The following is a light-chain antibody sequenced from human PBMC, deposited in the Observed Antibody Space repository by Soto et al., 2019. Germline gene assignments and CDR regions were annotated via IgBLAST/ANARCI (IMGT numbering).Light chain of an antibody. J-gene: IGKJ2*01. CDR2: DAS. V-gene: IGKV3-20*01. CDR3: QQYASSPYT. Sequence: EIVLTQSPGTLSLSPGEGATLSCRASQRVSGSYLAWFQQKPGQAPRLLIYDASNRATGIPDRFSGSVSGTDFTLTISRLEPEDFAVYYCQQYASSPYTFGQGTKLEIK. CDR1: QRVSGSY.